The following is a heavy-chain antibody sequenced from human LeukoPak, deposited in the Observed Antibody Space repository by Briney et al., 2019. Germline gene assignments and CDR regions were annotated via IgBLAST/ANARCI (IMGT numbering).Heavy chain of an antibody. CDR2: ISYDGSNK. D-gene: IGHD3-10*01. J-gene: IGHJ6*03. Sequence: GRSLRLSCAASGFTFSSYAMHWVRQAPGKGLEWVAVISYDGSNKYYADSVKGRFTISRDNSKNTLYLQMNSLRAEDTAVYYCAKVYGSNYYYYMDVWGKETTVTISS. CDR1: GFTFSSYA. CDR3: AKVYGSNYYYYMDV. V-gene: IGHV3-30*04.